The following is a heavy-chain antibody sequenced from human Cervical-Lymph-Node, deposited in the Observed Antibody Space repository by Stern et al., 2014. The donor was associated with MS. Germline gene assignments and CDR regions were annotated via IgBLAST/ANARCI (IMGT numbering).Heavy chain of an antibody. V-gene: IGHV1-46*03. Sequence: QVQLVQSGAEVKKPGASVKVSCKASGDTFASYPIHWLRQAPGQGLVWMGIVNPTDGRTTYAQTFQGRVTMTRDTSTRTVYMELSSLRTEDTAMYFCANPLPYANWGQGTRVTVSS. J-gene: IGHJ1*01. D-gene: IGHD4-17*01. CDR3: ANPLPYAN. CDR2: VNPTDGRT. CDR1: GDTFASYP.